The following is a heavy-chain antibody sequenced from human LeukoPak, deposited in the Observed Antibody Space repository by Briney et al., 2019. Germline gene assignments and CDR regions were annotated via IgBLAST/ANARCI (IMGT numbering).Heavy chain of an antibody. CDR1: GDPVSSGDLY. V-gene: IGHV4-61*08. J-gene: IGHJ3*02. Sequence: SETLSLTCTVSGDPVSSGDLYWSWIRQSPGRGLQWIAYTHHTGSSNYSPSLRSRVTISMDTSKNQFSLNLSSVTAADTAVYYCARQLAQAEGRAFDIWGQGTKVTVSS. CDR2: THHTGSS. CDR3: ARQLAQAEGRAFDI. D-gene: IGHD6-19*01.